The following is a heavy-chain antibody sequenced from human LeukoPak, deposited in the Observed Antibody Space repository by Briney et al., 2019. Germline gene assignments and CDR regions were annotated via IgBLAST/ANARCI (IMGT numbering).Heavy chain of an antibody. J-gene: IGHJ4*02. CDR1: GDSVSGNIVA. V-gene: IGHV6-1*01. Sequence: SQTLSLTCDISGDSVSGNIVAWNWIRQSPSRGLEWLGRTNYRSKWYNDYAVSVRGRITINPDTSKNRFSLQLDSVTPEDTAVYYCARGCSGSFDYWGQGTLVTVSS. CDR2: TNYRSKWYN. CDR3: ARGCSGSFDY. D-gene: IGHD6-19*01.